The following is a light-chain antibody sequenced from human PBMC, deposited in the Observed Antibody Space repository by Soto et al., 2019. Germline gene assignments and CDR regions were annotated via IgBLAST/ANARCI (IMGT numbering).Light chain of an antibody. CDR1: QSITTF. Sequence: DIQMTQSPSTLSAPIEDRVTITCRASQSITTFLAWYQQKPGKAPQILIYDASKLEPGVPSRLSGGGSGTAFTLTISSLQPDEFATYYCKQYSTYPLTFGGGTKV. V-gene: IGKV1-5*01. J-gene: IGKJ4*01. CDR3: KQYSTYPLT. CDR2: DAS.